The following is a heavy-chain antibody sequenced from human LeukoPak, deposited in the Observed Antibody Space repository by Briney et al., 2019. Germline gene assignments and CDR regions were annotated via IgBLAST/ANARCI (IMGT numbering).Heavy chain of an antibody. CDR1: GFTFSSYA. V-gene: IGHV3-30-3*01. J-gene: IGHJ4*02. D-gene: IGHD1-1*01. CDR2: ISYDGSNK. Sequence: GGSLRLSCAASGFTFSSYAMHWVRQAPGKGLEWVAVISYDGSNKYYADSVKGRFTISRDNSKNTLYLQMNSLRAEDTAVYYCARELGTVSGHPRAFDYWGQGTLVTVSS. CDR3: ARELGTVSGHPRAFDY.